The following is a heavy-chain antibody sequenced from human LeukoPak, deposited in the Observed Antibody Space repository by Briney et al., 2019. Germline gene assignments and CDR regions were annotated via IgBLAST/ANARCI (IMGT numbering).Heavy chain of an antibody. CDR3: ARQLGYCSSTSCYPYFDY. Sequence: SETLSLTCTVSGGSISSYYWSWIRQSPGKGLEWIGYIYYIGNTNYNPSLKSRVTISVDTSKNLFSLKLSSVTAADTAVYYCARQLGYCSSTSCYPYFDYWGQGTLVTVSS. CDR2: IYYIGNT. CDR1: GGSISSYY. D-gene: IGHD2-2*01. V-gene: IGHV4-59*01. J-gene: IGHJ4*02.